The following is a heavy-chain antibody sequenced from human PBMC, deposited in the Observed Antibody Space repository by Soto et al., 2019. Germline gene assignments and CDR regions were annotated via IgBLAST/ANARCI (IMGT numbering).Heavy chain of an antibody. V-gene: IGHV3-21*04. D-gene: IGHD2-2*01. J-gene: IGHJ4*02. CDR2: ITSSSSHI. CDR3: VKDGGYCSSTTCYSPRNHYFDS. CDR1: GFTFNSYT. Sequence: PGGSLRLSCAASGFTFNSYTMNWVRQAPGRGLEWVSSITSSSSHIFYADSVKGRFTISRDNTKNSLFLQMNSLGAGDTAVYYCVKDGGYCSSTTCYSPRNHYFDSWGQGTLVTVSS.